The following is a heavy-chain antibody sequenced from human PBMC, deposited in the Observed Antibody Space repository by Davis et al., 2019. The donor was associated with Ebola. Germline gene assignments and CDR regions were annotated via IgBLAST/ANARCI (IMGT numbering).Heavy chain of an antibody. CDR3: ARVNAVTGYSRFDP. CDR2: INWNGGST. V-gene: IGHV3-20*01. J-gene: IGHJ5*02. D-gene: IGHD3-9*01. CDR1: GFTFEDFA. Sequence: GESLKISCATSGFTFEDFAMSWVRQVPGKGLEWVSGINWNGGSTGYADSVKGRFTISRDNAKNSLYLQMNSLRDEDTALYHCARVNAVTGYSRFDPWGQGTLVTVSS.